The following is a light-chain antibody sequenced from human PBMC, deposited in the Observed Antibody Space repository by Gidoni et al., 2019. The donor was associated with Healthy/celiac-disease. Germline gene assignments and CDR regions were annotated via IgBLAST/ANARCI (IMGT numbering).Light chain of an antibody. V-gene: IGKV1D-13*01. Sequence: ALQLTQFPSSLSASVGDRVTITCRASQGISSALAWYQQKPGKAPKLLIYDASSLESGVPSRFSGSGSGTDFTLTISSLQPEDFATYYCQQFNNYPRTFXXXTKLEIK. CDR1: QGISSA. CDR2: DAS. CDR3: QQFNNYPRT. J-gene: IGKJ2*01.